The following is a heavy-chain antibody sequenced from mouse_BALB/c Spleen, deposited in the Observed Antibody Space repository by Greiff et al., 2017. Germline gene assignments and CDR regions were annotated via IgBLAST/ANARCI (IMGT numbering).Heavy chain of an antibody. J-gene: IGHJ4*01. D-gene: IGHD2-14*01. CDR3: ARYRSYYARDY. V-gene: IGHV14-3*02. CDR2: IDPANGNT. CDR1: GFTIKDTY. Sequence: VQLKQSGAELVKPGASVKLSCTASGFTIKDTYMHWVKQTPEQGLEWIGRIDPANGNTKYDPKFQGKATITADTSSNTAYLQLSSLTSEDTAVYYCARYRSYYARDYWGQGTSVTAPS.